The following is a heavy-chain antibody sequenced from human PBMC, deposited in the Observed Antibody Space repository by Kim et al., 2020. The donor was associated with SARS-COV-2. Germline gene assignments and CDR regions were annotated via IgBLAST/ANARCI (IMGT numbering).Heavy chain of an antibody. CDR2: IYYSGST. J-gene: IGHJ4*02. Sequence: SETLSLTCTVSGGSISSGGYYWSWIRQHPGKGLEWIGYIYYSGSTYYNPSLKSRVTISVDTSKNQFSLKLSSVTAADTAVYYCARDAFGESQTGDYWGQGTLVTVSS. CDR1: GGSISSGGYY. V-gene: IGHV4-31*03. CDR3: ARDAFGESQTGDY. D-gene: IGHD3-10*01.